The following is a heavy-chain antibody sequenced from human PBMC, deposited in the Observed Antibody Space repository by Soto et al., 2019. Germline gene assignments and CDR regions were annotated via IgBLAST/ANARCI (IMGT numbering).Heavy chain of an antibody. J-gene: IGHJ5*02. CDR2: ISDTGSNP. Sequence: VLLLESGGGMVQPGASLRLSREASGLTFRSYALSWVRQAPGKGLEWVSGISDTGSNPYYADSVKGRFTISRDNSKNTLSLQMKSLRADDTAMYYCAKAGGRVVDAYDTWGQGTLVIVSS. D-gene: IGHD3-3*01. CDR1: GLTFRSYA. CDR3: AKAGGRVVDAYDT. V-gene: IGHV3-23*01.